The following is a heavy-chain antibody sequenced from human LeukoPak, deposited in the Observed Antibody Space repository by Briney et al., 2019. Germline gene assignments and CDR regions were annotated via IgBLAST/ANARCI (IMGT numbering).Heavy chain of an antibody. CDR3: AGDADYYDSSGFAGNWFDP. CDR1: GGSISSGGYY. D-gene: IGHD3-22*01. V-gene: IGHV4-31*03. J-gene: IGHJ5*02. Sequence: SETLSLTCTVSGGSISSGGYYWSWIRQHPGKGLEWIGYIYYSGSTYYNPSLKSRVTISVDTSKNQFSLKLSSVTAADTAVYYCAGDADYYDSSGFAGNWFDPWGQGTLVTVSS. CDR2: IYYSGST.